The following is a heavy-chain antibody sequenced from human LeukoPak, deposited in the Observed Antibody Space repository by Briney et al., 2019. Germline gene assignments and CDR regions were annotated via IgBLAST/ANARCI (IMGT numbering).Heavy chain of an antibody. Sequence: SVKVSCKVSGYTLTELSMHWVRQAPGQGLEWMGGIIPIFGTANYAQKFQGRVTITADESTSTAYMELSSLRSEDTAVHYCARDDDYSGSRGRPRAFDIWGQGTMVTVSS. D-gene: IGHD1-26*01. CDR1: GYTLTELS. CDR3: ARDDDYSGSRGRPRAFDI. CDR2: IIPIFGTA. J-gene: IGHJ3*02. V-gene: IGHV1-69*13.